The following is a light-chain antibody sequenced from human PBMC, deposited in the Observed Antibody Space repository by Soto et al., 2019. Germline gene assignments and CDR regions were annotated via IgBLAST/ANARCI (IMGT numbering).Light chain of an antibody. V-gene: IGKV1-27*01. CDR2: NAS. CDR3: QKYDSAPWT. CDR1: QGISNY. J-gene: IGKJ1*01. Sequence: DIQMTQSPSSLSASVGDRVTITCRARQGISNYLAWFQQKPGKVPKLLIFNASILQSGVPSRFSDSGSGTGFTLTISSLQPEDVATYYCQKYDSAPWTFGQGTKVEIK.